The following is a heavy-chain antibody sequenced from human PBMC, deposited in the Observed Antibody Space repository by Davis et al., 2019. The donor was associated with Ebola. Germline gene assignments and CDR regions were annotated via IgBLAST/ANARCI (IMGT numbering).Heavy chain of an antibody. D-gene: IGHD3-3*01. Sequence: LRLSCTVSGDSISSADYFWSWLRQHPGQGPEWIGYIYHTGSTYYNPPLVSRVSMSIDTSKNQFSLKLKSVTAADTAVYFCTRARSGCFTIFGLAPICFFDYWGQGALVAVSS. CDR2: IYHTGST. CDR1: GDSISSADYF. CDR3: TRARSGCFTIFGLAPICFFDY. V-gene: IGHV4-31*03. J-gene: IGHJ4*02.